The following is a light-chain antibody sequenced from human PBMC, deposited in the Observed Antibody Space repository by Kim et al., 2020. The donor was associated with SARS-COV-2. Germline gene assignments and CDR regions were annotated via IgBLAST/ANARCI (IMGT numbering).Light chain of an antibody. Sequence: QSITISCTGTSSDVRSYNLVSWYQQHPGKAPELMIYEVSKRPSGVSNRFSGSKSGNTASLTISGLQAEDEADYYCCSYAGSSTFVVFGGGTQLTVL. CDR2: EVS. J-gene: IGLJ2*01. V-gene: IGLV2-23*02. CDR3: CSYAGSSTFVV. CDR1: SSDVRSYNL.